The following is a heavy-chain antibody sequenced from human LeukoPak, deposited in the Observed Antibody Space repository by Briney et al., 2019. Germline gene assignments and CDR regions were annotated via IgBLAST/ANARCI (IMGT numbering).Heavy chain of an antibody. V-gene: IGHV3-23*01. CDR3: ANEVRPNDY. D-gene: IGHD4/OR15-4a*01. CDR1: GFTFSSYA. CDR2: ISSGGGRT. J-gene: IGHJ4*02. Sequence: GGSLRLSCAASGFTFSSYAMSWVRQAPGKGLEWVSAISSGGGRTYYADSVKGRFTISRDNSKNTLYLQMNSLRAEDTALYFCANEVRPNDYWGWGTLVTVSS.